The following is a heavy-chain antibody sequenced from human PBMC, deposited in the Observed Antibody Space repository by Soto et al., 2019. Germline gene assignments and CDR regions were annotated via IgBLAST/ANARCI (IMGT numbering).Heavy chain of an antibody. CDR1: EGTFSSYA. CDR3: ARDINSSGWYFVAWFDP. CDR2: IIPIFCTA. Sequence: QVQLVQSGAEVKKPGSSVKVSCKASEGTFSSYAISWVRQAPGQGLEWMGGIIPIFCTANYAQKFQGRVTITADKSTSTAYMELSSLRSEDTAVYYCARDINSSGWYFVAWFDPWGQGPLVTVSS. V-gene: IGHV1-69*06. D-gene: IGHD6-19*01. J-gene: IGHJ5*02.